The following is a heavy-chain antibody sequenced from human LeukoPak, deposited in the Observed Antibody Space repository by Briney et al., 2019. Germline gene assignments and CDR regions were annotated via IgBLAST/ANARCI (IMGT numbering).Heavy chain of an antibody. Sequence: ASVKVSCKASGYTFTGYYMHWVRQAPGQGLEWMGWINPNNGGTNYAQKFQGRVTMTRDTSISTAYMELSRLRSDDTAVYYCARGTMVRGVSLDYWGQGTLVTVSS. D-gene: IGHD3-10*01. CDR2: INPNNGGT. CDR1: GYTFTGYY. V-gene: IGHV1-2*02. J-gene: IGHJ4*02. CDR3: ARGTMVRGVSLDY.